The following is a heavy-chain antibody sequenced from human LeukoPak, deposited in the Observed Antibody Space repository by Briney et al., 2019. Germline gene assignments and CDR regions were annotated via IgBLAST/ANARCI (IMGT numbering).Heavy chain of an antibody. Sequence: GGSLRLSCAASGFTFSRYWMSWVRQAPGKGLEWVANIKQDGSEKDYVDSVKGRFAISRDNAKNSLYLQMNSLTAEDTAVYYCARESFAARWDWGQGTLVTVSS. CDR3: ARESFAARWD. CDR1: GFTFSRYW. J-gene: IGHJ4*02. V-gene: IGHV3-7*01. CDR2: IKQDGSEK. D-gene: IGHD6-6*01.